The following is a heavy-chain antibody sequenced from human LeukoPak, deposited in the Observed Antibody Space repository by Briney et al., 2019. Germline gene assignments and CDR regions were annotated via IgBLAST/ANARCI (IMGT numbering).Heavy chain of an antibody. V-gene: IGHV3-48*03. D-gene: IGHD2-15*01. CDR1: GFTFSSYE. CDR2: ISSSGSTI. Sequence: PGGSLRLSCAASGFTFSSYEMNWVRQAPGKGLEGVSYISSSGSTIYYADSVKGRFTISRDNSRNTLYLEMNSLRADDTAVYYCAKEYCGGGRCNDDFFDYWGQGTLVTVSP. CDR3: AKEYCGGGRCNDDFFDY. J-gene: IGHJ4*02.